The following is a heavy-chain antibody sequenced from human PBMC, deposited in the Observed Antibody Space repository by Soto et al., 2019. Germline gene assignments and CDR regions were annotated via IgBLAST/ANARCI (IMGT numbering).Heavy chain of an antibody. CDR3: AREQHYYDILTGSFYYYDY. CDR1: GFTFSDYY. Sequence: PGGSLRLSCAASGFTFSDYYMSWIRQAPGKGLEWVSYISSSGSTIYYADSVKGRFTISRDNAKNSLYLQMNSLRAEDTAVYYCAREQHYYDILTGSFYYYDYWGQGTLVTVSS. V-gene: IGHV3-11*01. J-gene: IGHJ4*02. CDR2: ISSSGSTI. D-gene: IGHD3-9*01.